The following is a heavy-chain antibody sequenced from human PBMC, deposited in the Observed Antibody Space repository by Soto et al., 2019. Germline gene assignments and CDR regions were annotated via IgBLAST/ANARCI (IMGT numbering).Heavy chain of an antibody. D-gene: IGHD6-13*01. CDR2: ISGSGGST. V-gene: IGHV3-23*01. J-gene: IGHJ4*02. Sequence: EVPLLESGGGLVQPGGSLRLSFAASGFTFSSYAMSWVRQAPGKGLEWVSAISGSGGSTYYAESVKGRFTFSRDNSKNTLSLHMHSLRAEDTAVYYCARRTSSWSFDYWGQGTLVTVSS. CDR1: GFTFSSYA. CDR3: ARRTSSWSFDY.